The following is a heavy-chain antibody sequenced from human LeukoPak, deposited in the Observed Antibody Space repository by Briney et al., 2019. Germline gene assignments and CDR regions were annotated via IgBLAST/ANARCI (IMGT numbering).Heavy chain of an antibody. D-gene: IGHD3-22*01. CDR1: GFTFDDYG. CDR2: INWNGGST. V-gene: IGHV3-20*04. Sequence: GGSLRLSCAASGFTFDDYGMSWVRQAPGKGLQWVSGINWNGGSTGYADSVKGRFTISRDNAKNSLYLQMNSLRAEDTALYYCARRTTYYYDSSGYGNYMDVWGKGTTVTVSS. J-gene: IGHJ6*03. CDR3: ARRTTYYYDSSGYGNYMDV.